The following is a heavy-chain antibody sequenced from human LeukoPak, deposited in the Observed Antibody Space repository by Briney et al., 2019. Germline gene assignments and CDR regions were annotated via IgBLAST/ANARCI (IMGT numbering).Heavy chain of an antibody. V-gene: IGHV3-23*01. CDR1: GFTFSSYA. Sequence: PGGSLRLSCAASGFTFSSYAMSWVRQAPGKGLEWVSAISGSGGSTYYADSVKGRFTISRDNSKNTLYLQMNSLRAEDTAVYYCAKDPRWWLRNPPHDNKNDYWGQGTLVTVSS. CDR2: ISGSGGST. CDR3: AKDPRWWLRNPPHDNKNDY. J-gene: IGHJ4*02. D-gene: IGHD5-12*01.